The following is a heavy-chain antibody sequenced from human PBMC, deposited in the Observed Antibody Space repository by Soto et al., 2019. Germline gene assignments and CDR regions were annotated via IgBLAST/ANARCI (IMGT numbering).Heavy chain of an antibody. CDR2: IAPSSATT. D-gene: IGHD1-26*01. V-gene: IGHV1-46*01. CDR1: GYDFTRYY. J-gene: IGHJ6*01. CDR3: ARSSGRGSSSPADV. Sequence: QVQLVQSGAEVRKPGASVRVSCKASGYDFTRYYVHWVRQAPGQGLEWMGVIAPSSATTSYAQKFRGTWNVTRDTSPNMIYMELSSLRSDDTAIYSCARSSGRGSSSPADVWGQGTRVRVSS.